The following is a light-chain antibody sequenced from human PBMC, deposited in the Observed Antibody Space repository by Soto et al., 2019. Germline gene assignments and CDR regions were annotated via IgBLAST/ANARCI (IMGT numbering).Light chain of an antibody. V-gene: IGKV1-39*01. CDR3: QQTYSNVFT. CDR1: QNINSF. J-gene: IGKJ3*01. Sequence: DIQMTQSPSSLSASIGDRVTITCRASQNINSFLNWFQQKPGTAPKLLIFAASTLQSGVPSRFSGGGSGTHFTLTINGLQPEDFATYFCQQTYSNVFTFGPGTKLLLK. CDR2: AAS.